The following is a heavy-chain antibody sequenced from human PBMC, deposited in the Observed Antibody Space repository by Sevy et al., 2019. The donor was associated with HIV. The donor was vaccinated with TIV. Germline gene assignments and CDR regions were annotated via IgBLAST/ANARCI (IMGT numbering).Heavy chain of an antibody. D-gene: IGHD4-4*01. Sequence: SETLSLTCTVSGGSVRSDNYYWSWIRQPPGKGLEWIGYVYYGGSTNYSPSLKSRFTLSIDTSKNQFSLKLSSVTAADTAVYYCARGRGTTVTTTLNYYYAMDVWGQGTTVTVSS. CDR2: VYYGGST. V-gene: IGHV4-61*01. CDR3: ARGRGTTVTTTLNYYYAMDV. CDR1: GGSVRSDNYY. J-gene: IGHJ6*02.